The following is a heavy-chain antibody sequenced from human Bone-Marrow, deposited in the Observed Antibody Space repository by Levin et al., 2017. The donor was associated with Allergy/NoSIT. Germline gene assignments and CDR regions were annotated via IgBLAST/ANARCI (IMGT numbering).Heavy chain of an antibody. Sequence: ASVKVSCKASGYTFTGYYMHWVRQAPGQGLEWMGRINPNSGGTNYAQKFQGRVTMTRDTSISTAYMELSRLRSDDTAVYYCASGVVVVVAASFAFDIWGQGTMVTVSS. CDR1: GYTFTGYY. D-gene: IGHD2-15*01. CDR2: INPNSGGT. CDR3: ASGVVVVVAASFAFDI. J-gene: IGHJ3*02. V-gene: IGHV1-2*06.